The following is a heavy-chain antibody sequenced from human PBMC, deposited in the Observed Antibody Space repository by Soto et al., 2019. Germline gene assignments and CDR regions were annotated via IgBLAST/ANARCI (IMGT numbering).Heavy chain of an antibody. Sequence: GGSLRLSCAASGFTFSNYAISWVRQAPGKGLEWVSSISGSGGSTYYADSVKGRFTVSRDNSKNTLYLQMNSLRAEDTAVYYCATYSGNYERYGVYYGMDVWGQGTTVTVSS. J-gene: IGHJ6*02. CDR1: GFTFSNYA. CDR2: ISGSGGST. CDR3: ATYSGNYERYGVYYGMDV. V-gene: IGHV3-23*01. D-gene: IGHD1-26*01.